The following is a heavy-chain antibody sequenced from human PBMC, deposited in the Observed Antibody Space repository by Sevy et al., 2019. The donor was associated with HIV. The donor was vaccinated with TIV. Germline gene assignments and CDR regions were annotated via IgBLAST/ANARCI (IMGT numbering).Heavy chain of an antibody. V-gene: IGHV3-30*18. CDR1: GFTFSSYG. D-gene: IGHD3-10*01. J-gene: IGHJ6*01. CDR2: ISYDGSNK. Sequence: GGSLRLSCAASGFTFSSYGMHWVRQAPGKGLEWVAVISYDGSNKYYADSVKGRFTISRENSKNTLYLQMNSLRAEDTAVYYCAKAQVTYYYGSGRTVYCYCYGMDIWGQGTTVTVSS. CDR3: AKAQVTYYYGSGRTVYCYCYGMDI.